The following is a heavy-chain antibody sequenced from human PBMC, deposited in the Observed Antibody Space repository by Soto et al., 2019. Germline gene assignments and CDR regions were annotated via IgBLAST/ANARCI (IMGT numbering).Heavy chain of an antibody. CDR2: ISYDGSNK. CDR1: GFTFSSYG. Sequence: GGSLRLSCAASGFTFSSYGMHWVRQAPGKGLEWVAVISYDGSNKYYADSVKGRFTISRDNSKNTLYLQMNSLRAEDTAVYYCAKGDAGYSGSYPFDYWGQGTLVTVSS. D-gene: IGHD1-26*01. CDR3: AKGDAGYSGSYPFDY. V-gene: IGHV3-30*18. J-gene: IGHJ4*02.